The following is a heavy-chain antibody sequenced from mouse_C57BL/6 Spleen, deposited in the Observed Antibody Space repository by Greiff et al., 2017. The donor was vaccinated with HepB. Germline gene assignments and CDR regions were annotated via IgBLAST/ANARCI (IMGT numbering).Heavy chain of an antibody. D-gene: IGHD1-1*01. CDR2: ISDGGSYT. Sequence: EVQLVESGGGLVKPGGSLKLSCAASGFTFSSYAMSWVRQTPEKRLEWVATISDGGSYTYYPDNVKGRFTISRDNAKNNRYLQMSHLKSEDTAMYYCERGYYGSRNYAMDYWGQGTSVTVSS. J-gene: IGHJ4*01. CDR3: ERGYYGSRNYAMDY. V-gene: IGHV5-4*01. CDR1: GFTFSSYA.